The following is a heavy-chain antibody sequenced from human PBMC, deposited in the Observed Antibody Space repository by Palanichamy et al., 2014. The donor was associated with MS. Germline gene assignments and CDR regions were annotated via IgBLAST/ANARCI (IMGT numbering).Heavy chain of an antibody. V-gene: IGHV1-69*01. CDR2: ITPIFDTA. CDR3: ARWYQLLGPYYFDY. D-gene: IGHD2-2*01. J-gene: IGHJ4*02. CDR1: GGTFSSYT. Sequence: QVQLVQSGAEVKKPGSSVKVSCKASGGTFSSYTISWVRQAPGQGLEWMGGITPIFDTANYAQKFQGRVKIIADDSTSTAYMELSSLRSEDTAVYYCARWYQLLGPYYFDYWGQGTLVTVSS.